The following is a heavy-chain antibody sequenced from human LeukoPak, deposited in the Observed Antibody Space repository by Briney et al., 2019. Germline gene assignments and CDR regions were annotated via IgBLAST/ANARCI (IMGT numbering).Heavy chain of an antibody. CDR2: INPNSGGT. CDR1: EYTFTGYY. CDR3: ARDYYGSGSYYQLGY. J-gene: IGHJ4*02. V-gene: IGHV1-2*02. Sequence: ASVKVSCKASEYTFTGYYMHWVRQAPGQGLEWMGWINPNSGGTKYAQKFQGRVTVTRDTSITTVYMELSSLRSDDTAVYYCARDYYGSGSYYQLGYWGQGTLVTVSS. D-gene: IGHD3-10*01.